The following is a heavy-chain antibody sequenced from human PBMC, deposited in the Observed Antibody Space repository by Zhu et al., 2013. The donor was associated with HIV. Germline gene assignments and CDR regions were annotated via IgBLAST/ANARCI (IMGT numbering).Heavy chain of an antibody. J-gene: IGHJ4*02. D-gene: IGHD3-22*01. CDR2: LYRSGTA. Sequence: EVQLVESGGGLIQTGGSLRLSCAASGLIVSSNYMSWVRQAPGKGLEWVSALYRSGTAYYADSVKGRFTISRDNSKNTLYLQTNSLTADDTAVYYCARGDSSGANFFYYWGQGTLVTVSS. V-gene: IGHV3-53*01. CDR3: ARGDSSGANFFYY. CDR1: GLIVSSNY.